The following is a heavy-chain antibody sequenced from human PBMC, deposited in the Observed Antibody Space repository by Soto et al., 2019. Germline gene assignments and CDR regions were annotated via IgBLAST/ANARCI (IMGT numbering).Heavy chain of an antibody. CDR1: GGTFSSYA. V-gene: IGHV1-69*01. CDR3: ARSQGSSTSLEIYYYYYYGMDV. D-gene: IGHD2-2*01. Sequence: QVQLVQSGAEVKKPGSSVKVSCKASGGTFSSYAISWVRQAPGQGLEWMGGIIPISGTANYALKFQGRVKITADECTSTVYMEMSSLRSEETAVYFCARSQGSSTSLEIYYYYYYGMDVWGQGTTVTVSS. CDR2: IIPISGTA. J-gene: IGHJ6*02.